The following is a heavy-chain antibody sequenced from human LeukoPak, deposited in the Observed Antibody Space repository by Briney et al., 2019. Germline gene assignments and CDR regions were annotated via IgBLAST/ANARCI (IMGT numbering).Heavy chain of an antibody. CDR1: GGSISSSSYY. D-gene: IGHD5-24*01. J-gene: IGHJ3*02. Sequence: SETLSLTCTVSGGSISSSSYYWGWIRQPPGKGLEWIGSIYYSGSTYYNPSLKSRVTISVDTSKNQFSLKLSSVTAADTAVYYCASTALDGYSLYDAFDIWGQGTMVTVSS. CDR2: IYYSGST. CDR3: ASTALDGYSLYDAFDI. V-gene: IGHV4-39*07.